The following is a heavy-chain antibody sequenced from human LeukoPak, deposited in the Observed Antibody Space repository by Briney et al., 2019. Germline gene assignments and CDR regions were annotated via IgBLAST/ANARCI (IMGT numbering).Heavy chain of an antibody. CDR1: GGSFSDYY. Sequence: SETLSLTCGVYGGSFSDYYWSWIRQSPGKGLEYIGEINHSGSTNSNPSLKSRVTISLDTSKNQFSLKLSSVTAADTAVYYCATEKAAAGTYFDYWGQGTLVTVSS. V-gene: IGHV4-34*01. D-gene: IGHD6-13*01. CDR3: ATEKAAAGTYFDY. CDR2: INHSGST. J-gene: IGHJ4*02.